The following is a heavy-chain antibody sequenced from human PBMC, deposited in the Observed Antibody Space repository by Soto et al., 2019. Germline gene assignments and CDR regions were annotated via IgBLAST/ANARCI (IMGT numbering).Heavy chain of an antibody. CDR3: ARIGNFYGSGSYYDTPFDS. Sequence: TSETLSLTCTVSGASINTGRYYWAWIRQPPGRGLEWVASVYHSGSTYYNPSLKSRVTISIDTSRNQFSLKLNSVTAADTAIFYRARIGNFYGSGSYYDTPFDSWGQGTLVTVSS. V-gene: IGHV4-39*01. CDR1: GASINTGRYY. CDR2: VYHSGST. J-gene: IGHJ4*02. D-gene: IGHD3-10*01.